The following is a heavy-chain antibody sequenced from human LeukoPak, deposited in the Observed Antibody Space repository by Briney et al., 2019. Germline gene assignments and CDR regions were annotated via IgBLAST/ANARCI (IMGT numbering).Heavy chain of an antibody. CDR1: GFTFSSHG. CDR3: ARDLGWLHYED. V-gene: IGHV3-23*01. Sequence: GGTLRLSCAASGFTFSSHGMNWVRQAPGKGLEWVSGIGGTGGFITYYAESVKGRSTVSRDNSKNKLYLQMNSLRADDTAIYYCARDLGWLHYEDWGQGTLVTVSS. J-gene: IGHJ4*02. D-gene: IGHD5-12*01. CDR2: IGGTGGFIT.